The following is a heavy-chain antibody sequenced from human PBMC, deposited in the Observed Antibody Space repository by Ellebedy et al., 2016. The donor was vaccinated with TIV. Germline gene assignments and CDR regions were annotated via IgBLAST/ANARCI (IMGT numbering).Heavy chain of an antibody. V-gene: IGHV3-33*08. CDR3: ASSLMENEAVAGTAFFQY. J-gene: IGHJ1*01. CDR1: GFTFSSYG. Sequence: PGGSLRLSCAASGFTFSSYGMHWVRQAPGKGLEWVAVIWFDGSNKYHADSVKGRFTISRDNSKNTLYLQMNSLRAEDTAVYYCASSLMENEAVAGTAFFQYWGQGTLVTVSS. D-gene: IGHD6-19*01. CDR2: IWFDGSNK.